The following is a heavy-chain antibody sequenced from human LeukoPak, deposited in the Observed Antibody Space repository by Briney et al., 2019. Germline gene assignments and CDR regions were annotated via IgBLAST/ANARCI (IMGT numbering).Heavy chain of an antibody. CDR1: GGSVSSSIYY. V-gene: IGHV4-61*05. J-gene: IGHJ4*02. Sequence: SETLSLTCIVSGGSVSSSIYYWGWIRQPPGKGLEWIGYIYYSGSTNYNPSLKSRVTISVDTSKNQFSLKLSSVTAADTAVYYCARLSYPNSSGYPDYWGQGTLVTVSS. D-gene: IGHD3-22*01. CDR2: IYYSGST. CDR3: ARLSYPNSSGYPDY.